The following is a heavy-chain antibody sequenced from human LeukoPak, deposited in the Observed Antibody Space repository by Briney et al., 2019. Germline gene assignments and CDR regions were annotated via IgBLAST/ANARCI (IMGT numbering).Heavy chain of an antibody. Sequence: SETLSLTCTVSGGSISSYYWSWIRQPPGKGLEWIGYIYYSGSTNYNPSLKSRVTISVDTSKNQFSLKLSSVTAADTAVYYCARARKYYYYYMDDWGKGTTVTISS. V-gene: IGHV4-59*01. J-gene: IGHJ6*03. CDR3: ARARKYYYYYMDD. CDR1: GGSISSYY. CDR2: IYYSGST.